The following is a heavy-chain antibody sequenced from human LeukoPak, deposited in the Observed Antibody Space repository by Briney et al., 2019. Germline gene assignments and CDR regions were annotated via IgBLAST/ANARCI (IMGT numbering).Heavy chain of an antibody. Sequence: GGSLRLSCAASEFTFDDYAMHWVRQAPGKGLEWASGISWNSGTIGYAESVKGRFTSARDNAWNSLYLQMNSLRAEDMAFYYCAKDYTSGWYGAFDIWGQGTMVTVSS. CDR1: EFTFDDYA. CDR2: ISWNSGTI. D-gene: IGHD6-19*01. J-gene: IGHJ3*02. V-gene: IGHV3-9*03. CDR3: AKDYTSGWYGAFDI.